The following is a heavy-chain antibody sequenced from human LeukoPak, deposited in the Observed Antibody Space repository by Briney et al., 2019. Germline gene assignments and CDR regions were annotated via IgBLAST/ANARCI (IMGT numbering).Heavy chain of an antibody. Sequence: SETLSLTCTVSGGSISSGSYYWSWIRQPAGKGLEWIGRIYTSGSTNYNPSLKSRVTISVDTSKNQFSLKLSSVTAADTAVYYCARDPAAFWSGYPSYYMDVWGKGTTVTVSS. J-gene: IGHJ6*03. CDR3: ARDPAAFWSGYPSYYMDV. CDR1: GGSISSGSYY. CDR2: IYTSGST. D-gene: IGHD3-3*01. V-gene: IGHV4-61*02.